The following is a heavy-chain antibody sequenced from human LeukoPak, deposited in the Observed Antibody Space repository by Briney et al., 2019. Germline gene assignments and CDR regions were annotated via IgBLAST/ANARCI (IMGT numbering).Heavy chain of an antibody. CDR3: ARNALNGGYAFDI. Sequence: GGSLRLSCAASGFTFSSYAMHWVRQAPGKGLEWVAVISYDGSNKYYAGSVKGRFTISRDNSKNTLYLQMNSLRAEDTAVYYCARNALNGGYAFDIWGQGTMVTVSS. V-gene: IGHV3-30*04. D-gene: IGHD1-1*01. CDR2: ISYDGSNK. J-gene: IGHJ3*02. CDR1: GFTFSSYA.